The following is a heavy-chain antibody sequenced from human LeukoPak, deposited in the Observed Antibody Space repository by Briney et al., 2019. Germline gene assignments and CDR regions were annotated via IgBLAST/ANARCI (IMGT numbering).Heavy chain of an antibody. CDR1: GGSISSGGYY. CDR3: ARAPWYDILTGYYEYYFDY. J-gene: IGHJ4*02. CDR2: IYYSGST. Sequence: SETLSLTCTVSGGSISSGGYYWSWIRQHPGKGLEWIGYIYYSGSTYYNPSLKSRVTISLDTSKNQFSLKLSSVTAADTAVYYCARAPWYDILTGYYEYYFDYWGQGTLVTVSS. D-gene: IGHD3-9*01. V-gene: IGHV4-31*03.